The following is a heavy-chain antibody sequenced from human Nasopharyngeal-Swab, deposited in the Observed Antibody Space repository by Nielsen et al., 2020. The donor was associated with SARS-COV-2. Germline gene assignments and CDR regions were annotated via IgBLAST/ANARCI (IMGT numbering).Heavy chain of an antibody. D-gene: IGHD3-3*01. CDR3: ARVSWSDYDFWSGYYKSSYYYGMDV. CDR1: GFTFSDYY. Sequence: GGSLRLSCAASGFTFSDYYMSWIRQAPGKGLEWVSYISSSGSTIYYADSVKGRSTISRDNAKNSLYLQMNSLRAEDTAVYYCARVSWSDYDFWSGYYKSSYYYGMDVWGQGTTVTVSS. J-gene: IGHJ6*02. V-gene: IGHV3-11*04. CDR2: ISSSGSTI.